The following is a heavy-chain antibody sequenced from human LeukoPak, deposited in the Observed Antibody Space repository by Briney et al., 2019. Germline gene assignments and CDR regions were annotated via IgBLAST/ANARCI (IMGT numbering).Heavy chain of an antibody. J-gene: IGHJ3*01. D-gene: IGHD1/OR15-1a*01. CDR1: GFTFSSYW. CDR3: ARGTLNNEAFDV. CDR2: ISRASSHK. Sequence: GGSLRLSCAASGFTFSSYWMSWVRQAPGKGLEWVSYISRASSHKFYADSVKGRFTISRDDAKNSLFLQMNILTDDDTALYYCARGTLNNEAFDVWGQGTFVAVSP. V-gene: IGHV3-21*06.